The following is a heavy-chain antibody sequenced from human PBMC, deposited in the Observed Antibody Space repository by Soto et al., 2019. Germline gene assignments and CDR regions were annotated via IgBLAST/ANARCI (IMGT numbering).Heavy chain of an antibody. CDR1: GCTFSSYW. J-gene: IGHJ5*02. D-gene: IGHD7-27*01. CDR3: VRGHGSHWVNWFDP. V-gene: IGHV3-74*01. CDR2: INTDGSIT. Sequence: GGSLRLSCAASGCTFSSYWMHWVRQAPGEGPVWVSRINTDGSITTYADSVKGRFTISRDNAKNTLDLQMDSLRAEDTAVYYCVRGHGSHWVNWFDPWGQGTLVTVSS.